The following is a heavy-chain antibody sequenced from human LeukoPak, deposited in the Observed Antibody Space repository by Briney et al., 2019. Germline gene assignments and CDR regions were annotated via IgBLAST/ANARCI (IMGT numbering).Heavy chain of an antibody. J-gene: IGHJ4*02. CDR3: AREQYYYDSSGSDY. D-gene: IGHD3-22*01. CDR2: INHSGST. CDR1: GGSFSGYY. V-gene: IGHV4-34*01. Sequence: SETLSLTCAVYGGSFSGYYWSWIRQPPGKGLEWIGEINHSGSTNYNPSLKSRVTISVGTSKNQFSLKLSSVTAADTAVYYCAREQYYYDSSGSDYWGQGTLVTVSS.